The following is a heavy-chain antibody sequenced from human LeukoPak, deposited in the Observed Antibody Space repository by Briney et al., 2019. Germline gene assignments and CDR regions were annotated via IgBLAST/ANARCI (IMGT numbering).Heavy chain of an antibody. J-gene: IGHJ5*02. CDR2: IYPGDSDT. D-gene: IGHD6-19*01. Sequence: GESLKISCKGSGYNFTSYWIGWVRQMPGKGLEWMGIIYPGDSDTRYSPSFQGQVTISADKSISTAYLQWSSLKASDTAMYYCARRIAVAGDWFDPWGQGTLVTVSS. CDR1: GYNFTSYW. V-gene: IGHV5-51*01. CDR3: ARRIAVAGDWFDP.